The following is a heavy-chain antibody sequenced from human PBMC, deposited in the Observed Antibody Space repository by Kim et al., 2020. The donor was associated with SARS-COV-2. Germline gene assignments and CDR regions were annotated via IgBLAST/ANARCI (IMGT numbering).Heavy chain of an antibody. J-gene: IGHJ6*02. D-gene: IGHD6-13*01. Sequence: VKGIFTISRDDSKNTLYLQMNSLKTEDTAVYYCTTDVAAAGTDYYYGMDVWGQGTTVTVSS. V-gene: IGHV3-15*01. CDR3: TTDVAAAGTDYYYGMDV.